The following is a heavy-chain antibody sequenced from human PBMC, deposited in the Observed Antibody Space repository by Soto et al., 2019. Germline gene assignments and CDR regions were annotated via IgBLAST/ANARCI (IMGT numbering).Heavy chain of an antibody. CDR3: AREPYLPMARNDF. CDR1: GGSISSADFF. CDR2: IYYSGTT. D-gene: IGHD3-10*01. Sequence: SETLSLTCTVSGGSISSADFFWTWLRQPPGKGLEWLGYIYYSGTTYYNPSLKGRLIIPIDTSRNQFSLSLNSVTAADTAVYFCAREPYLPMARNDFWGQGAQVTVSS. V-gene: IGHV4-30-4*01. J-gene: IGHJ4*02.